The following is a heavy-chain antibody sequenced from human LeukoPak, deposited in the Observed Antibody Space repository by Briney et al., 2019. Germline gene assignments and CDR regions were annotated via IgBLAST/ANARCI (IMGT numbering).Heavy chain of an antibody. CDR2: ISGSGGST. J-gene: IGHJ4*02. CDR1: GFTFSSYA. Sequence: PGKSLRLSCAASGFTFSSYAMSWVRQAPGKGLEWVSAISGSGGSTYYADPVKGGFTISRDNSKNTLYLQMNSLRAEDTAVYYCAREFRGDSSSWYSFLFGYWGQGTLVTVSS. CDR3: AREFRGDSSSWYSFLFGY. D-gene: IGHD6-13*01. V-gene: IGHV3-23*01.